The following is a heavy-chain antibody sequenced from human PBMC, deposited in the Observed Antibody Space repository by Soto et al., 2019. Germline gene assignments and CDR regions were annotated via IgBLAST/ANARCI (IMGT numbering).Heavy chain of an antibody. CDR3: ARVTMVRGVIP. CDR1: GGSFSGYY. D-gene: IGHD3-10*01. J-gene: IGHJ5*02. Sequence: PSKTLSLTCAVYGGSFSGYYWSWIRQPPGKGLEWIGEINHSGSTNYNPSLKSRVTISVDTSKNQFSLKLSSVTAADTAVYYCARVTMVRGVIPWGQGTLVTVSS. V-gene: IGHV4-34*01. CDR2: INHSGST.